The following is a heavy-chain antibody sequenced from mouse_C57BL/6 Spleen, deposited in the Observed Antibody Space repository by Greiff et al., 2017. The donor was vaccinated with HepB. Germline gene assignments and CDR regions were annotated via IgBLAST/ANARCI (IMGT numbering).Heavy chain of an antibody. CDR1: GYTFTSYW. J-gene: IGHJ3*01. Sequence: QVQLQQPGAELVRPGSSVKLSCKASGYTFTSYWMHWVKQRPIQGLEWIGNIDPSDSETHYNQKFKDKATLTVDKSSSTAYMQLSSLTSEDSAVYYCARKDYYGSGGFAYWGQGTLVTVSA. CDR2: IDPSDSET. D-gene: IGHD1-1*01. V-gene: IGHV1-52*01. CDR3: ARKDYYGSGGFAY.